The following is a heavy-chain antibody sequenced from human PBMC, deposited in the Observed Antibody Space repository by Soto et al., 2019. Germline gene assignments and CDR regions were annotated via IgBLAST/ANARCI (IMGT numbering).Heavy chain of an antibody. Sequence: PGGSLRLSCAASGFTFSSYSMSWVRQAPGKGLEWVCGVSGGSGVTHYTDSVKGRFTISGDDSKNTVYLQMHSLRGEDTAVYYCTRWNGYGDLWGQGTL. CDR1: GFTFSSYS. D-gene: IGHD1-1*01. CDR3: TRWNGYGDL. V-gene: IGHV3-23*01. CDR2: VSGGSGVT. J-gene: IGHJ5*02.